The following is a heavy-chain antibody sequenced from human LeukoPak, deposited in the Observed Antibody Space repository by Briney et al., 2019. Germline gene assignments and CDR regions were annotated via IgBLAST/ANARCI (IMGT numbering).Heavy chain of an antibody. CDR2: ISSSSSYI. CDR1: GFTFSSYS. D-gene: IGHD3-3*01. Sequence: KAGGSLRLSCAASGFTFSSYSMNWVRQAPGKGLEWVSSISSSSSYIYYADSLKGRFTISRDNAKNSLYLQMNSLRAEDTAVYYCASGFLAGFDYWGQGTLVTVSS. V-gene: IGHV3-21*01. CDR3: ASGFLAGFDY. J-gene: IGHJ4*02.